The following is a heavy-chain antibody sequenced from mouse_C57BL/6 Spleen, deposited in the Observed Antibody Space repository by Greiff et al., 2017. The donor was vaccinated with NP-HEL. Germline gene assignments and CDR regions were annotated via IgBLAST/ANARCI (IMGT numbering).Heavy chain of an antibody. CDR1: GYAFSSSW. V-gene: IGHV1-82*01. J-gene: IGHJ2*01. CDR2: IYPGDGDT. CDR3: ARNHYGSSYFDY. D-gene: IGHD1-1*01. Sequence: QVQLQQSGPELVKPGASVKISCKASGYAFSSSWMNWVKQRPGKGLEWIGRIYPGDGDTNYNGKFKGKATLTADKSSSTAYMQLSSLTSEDSAVYFCARNHYGSSYFDYWGQGTTLTVSS.